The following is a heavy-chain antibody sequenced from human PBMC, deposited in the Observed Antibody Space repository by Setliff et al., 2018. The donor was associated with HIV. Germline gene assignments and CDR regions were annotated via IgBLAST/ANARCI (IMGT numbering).Heavy chain of an antibody. Sequence: GGSLRLSCAASGFTFSSYAIHWVRQAPGKGLEWVSIITDDGSRKLYADSVKGRFTTSRDNSKNTLFLQMNSLRIEDTAVYYCATALYCSSTSCSIAFDIWGQGTMVTVSS. CDR1: GFTFSSYA. D-gene: IGHD2-2*01. V-gene: IGHV3-30*03. CDR2: ITDDGSRK. CDR3: ATALYCSSTSCSIAFDI. J-gene: IGHJ3*02.